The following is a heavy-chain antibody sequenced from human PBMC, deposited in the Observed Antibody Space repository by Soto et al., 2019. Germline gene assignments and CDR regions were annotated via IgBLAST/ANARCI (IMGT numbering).Heavy chain of an antibody. V-gene: IGHV4-31*03. CDR1: GGSINSGGYY. D-gene: IGHD1-26*01. CDR2: IFYSGST. CDR3: ARNSVSKKIDF. J-gene: IGHJ4*02. Sequence: QVQLQESGPGLVKPSQTLSLTCSVSGGSINSGGYYWTWIRQHPGKGLEWIGNIFYSGSTSYNASLKSRLTISIDTSKTHFSLRLTSVTAADTAVYYCARNSVSKKIDFWGQGTLVTVSS.